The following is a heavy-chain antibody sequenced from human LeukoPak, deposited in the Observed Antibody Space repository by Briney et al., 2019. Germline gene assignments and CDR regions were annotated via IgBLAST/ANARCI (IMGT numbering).Heavy chain of an antibody. D-gene: IGHD2-2*01. CDR3: TREGCGATSCYINDY. J-gene: IGHJ4*02. CDR2: IRSKANSYAT. Sequence: PGGSLRLSCAASGFTFSGSTMHWVRQASGKGLEWVGRIRSKANSYATAYAASVKGRFTISRDDSKSTTYLQMNSLGTEDTAVYFCTREGCGATSCYINDYWGQGTLVTVSS. CDR1: GFTFSGST. V-gene: IGHV3-73*01.